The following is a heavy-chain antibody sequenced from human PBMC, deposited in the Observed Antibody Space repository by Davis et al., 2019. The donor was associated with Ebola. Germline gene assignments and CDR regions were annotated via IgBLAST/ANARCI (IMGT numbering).Heavy chain of an antibody. CDR2: IDPADSYT. Sequence: GGSLRLSCKGSGYSFTSYWINWVRQMPGKGLEWMGRIDPADSYTNYSPSFQGHVTISADKSISTAYLQWSSLKASDTAIYYCATSEDDYWGQGTLVTVSS. J-gene: IGHJ4*02. V-gene: IGHV5-10-1*01. CDR1: GYSFTSYW. CDR3: ATSEDDY.